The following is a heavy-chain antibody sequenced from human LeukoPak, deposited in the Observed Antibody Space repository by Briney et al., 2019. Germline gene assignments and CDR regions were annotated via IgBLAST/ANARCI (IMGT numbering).Heavy chain of an antibody. Sequence: GGSLRLSCAASGFTFSIYEMNWVRQAPGKGLEWLSYIGTSNDTVYYADSVKGRFTISRDNSKNSVFLQMKSLRGEDTARYYCARGLRFDYWGQGALVTVSS. V-gene: IGHV3-48*03. CDR2: IGTSNDTV. CDR1: GFTFSIYE. CDR3: ARGLRFDY. J-gene: IGHJ4*02.